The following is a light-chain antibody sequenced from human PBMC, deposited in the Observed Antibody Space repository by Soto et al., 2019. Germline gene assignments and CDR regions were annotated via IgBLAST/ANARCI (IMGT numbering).Light chain of an antibody. CDR3: QLYGASPLFM. J-gene: IGKJ2*01. V-gene: IGKV3-20*01. CDR1: QSLSDGY. Sequence: ELVLTQSPATLSLSPGERATLSCRASQSLSDGYLAWYQQRPGQAPRLVIYAASSRASGIPDRFSGSGSGTDFALTLSSLEPEDFALYFYQLYGASPLFMFGQGTSMEIK. CDR2: AAS.